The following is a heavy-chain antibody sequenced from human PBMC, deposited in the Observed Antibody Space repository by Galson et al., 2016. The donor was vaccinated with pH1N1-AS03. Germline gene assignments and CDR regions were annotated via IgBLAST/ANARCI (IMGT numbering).Heavy chain of an antibody. CDR2: IHDDGVGK. Sequence: SLRLSCAASGFSFSNFAVTWVRQAPGKGLEWVSLIHDDGVGKHYADSVKGRFTISRDNYNNTLYLQMNSLRAEDTAVYYCAKDGSGSYDWYFDLWGRGTLVTVSS. V-gene: IGHV3-23*01. J-gene: IGHJ2*01. D-gene: IGHD1-26*01. CDR3: AKDGSGSYDWYFDL. CDR1: GFSFSNFA.